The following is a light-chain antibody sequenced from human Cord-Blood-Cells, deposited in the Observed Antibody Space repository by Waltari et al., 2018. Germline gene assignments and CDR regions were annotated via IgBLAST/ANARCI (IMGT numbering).Light chain of an antibody. CDR2: EGS. CDR1: SSDVGRYNL. V-gene: IGLV2-23*01. CDR3: CSYAGSSTVV. J-gene: IGLJ2*01. Sequence: QSALTQPASVSGSPGQSITISCTGTSSDVGRYNLVSWYQQHPGKAPKLMIYEGSKRPSGVSNLFSGSKSGNTASLTISGLQAEDEADYYCCSYAGSSTVVFGGGTKLTVL.